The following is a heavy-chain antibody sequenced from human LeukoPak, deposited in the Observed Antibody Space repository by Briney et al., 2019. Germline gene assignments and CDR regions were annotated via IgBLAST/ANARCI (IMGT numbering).Heavy chain of an antibody. Sequence: GESLKISCKGSGYSFTSYWIGWVRQMPGKGLEWMGIIDPGDSDTRYSPSFQGQVTISADKSISTAYLQWNSVKASDTAMYYCARLIKGSTASRWFDPWGQGTLVTVSS. D-gene: IGHD2-2*01. CDR1: GYSFTSYW. CDR3: ARLIKGSTASRWFDP. V-gene: IGHV5-51*01. J-gene: IGHJ5*02. CDR2: IDPGDSDT.